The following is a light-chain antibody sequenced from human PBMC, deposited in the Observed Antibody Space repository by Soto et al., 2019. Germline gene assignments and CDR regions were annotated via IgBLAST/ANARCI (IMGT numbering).Light chain of an antibody. Sequence: DIQMTQSPSPLSASVGDRVTITCRASQSISSWLAWYQQKPGKAPKLLINKASSLESGVPSRFSGSGSGTEFTLTISSLHPDYFATYYCQQYNSYWTLGQGTKVDIK. CDR3: QQYNSYWT. CDR2: KAS. J-gene: IGKJ1*01. V-gene: IGKV1-5*03. CDR1: QSISSW.